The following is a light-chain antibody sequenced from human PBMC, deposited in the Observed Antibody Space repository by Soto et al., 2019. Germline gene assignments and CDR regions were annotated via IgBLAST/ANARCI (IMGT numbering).Light chain of an antibody. CDR1: SSDVGGYNY. CDR2: DVS. V-gene: IGLV2-14*01. Sequence: SALTQPASVSGSPGQSITISCTGTSSDVGGYNYVSWYQQHPGKAPKLMIYDVSNRPSGVSNRFSGSKSGNTASLTISGLQAEAEADYYCSSYTSSSTLVVFGGGTKLTVL. J-gene: IGLJ2*01. CDR3: SSYTSSSTLVV.